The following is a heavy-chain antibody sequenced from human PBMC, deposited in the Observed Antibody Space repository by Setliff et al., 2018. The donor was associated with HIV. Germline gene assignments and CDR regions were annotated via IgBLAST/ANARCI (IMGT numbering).Heavy chain of an antibody. D-gene: IGHD3-16*02. CDR2: IKEDGSET. J-gene: IGHJ4*02. CDR1: GFTFSNFW. V-gene: IGHV3-7*01. Sequence: GGSLRLSCATSGFTFSNFWMTWVRQAPGKGVEWVANIKEDGSETFYVDSVKGRFTMSRDNAKNLVYLEMNSLKVEDTAVYYCARATFGGVIAYFDSWGQGALVTVS. CDR3: ARATFGGVIAYFDS.